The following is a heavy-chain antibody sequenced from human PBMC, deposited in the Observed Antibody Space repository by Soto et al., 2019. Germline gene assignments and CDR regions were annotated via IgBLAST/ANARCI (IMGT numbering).Heavy chain of an antibody. V-gene: IGHV3-21*04. J-gene: IGHJ4*02. CDR3: ATDTGDIEVVPATT. Sequence: GGAPRLSCAAPGFTFSKSSMNWVRQPPGKGLEWLSSISTNSNYIRYADSVKGRFTISRDNAKNSLSLQMMNLRADDTAMYYCATDTGDIEVVPATTWGRGTLVTVSS. CDR1: GFTFSKSS. CDR2: ISTNSNYI. D-gene: IGHD2-15*01.